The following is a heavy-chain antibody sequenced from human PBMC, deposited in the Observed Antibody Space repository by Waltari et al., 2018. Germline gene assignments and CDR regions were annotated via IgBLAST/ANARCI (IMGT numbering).Heavy chain of an antibody. D-gene: IGHD2-2*01. CDR3: ARGYCSSTSCYPYDY. CDR1: GGSFGGYY. CDR2: MNHSGST. J-gene: IGHJ4*02. V-gene: IGHV4-34*01. Sequence: QVQLQQWGAGLLKPSETLSLPCAVYGGSFGGYYWSWIRTPPGKGLEWIGEMNHSGSTNYNPSLKSRVTISVDTSKNQFSLKLSSVTAADTAVYYCARGYCSSTSCYPYDYWGQGTLVTVSS.